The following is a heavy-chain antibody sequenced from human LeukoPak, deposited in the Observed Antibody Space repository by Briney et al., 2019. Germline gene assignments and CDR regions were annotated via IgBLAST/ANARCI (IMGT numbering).Heavy chain of an antibody. CDR3: ARERNYDFWSGYYTGGGHCMDV. D-gene: IGHD3-3*01. CDR2: IYYSGST. CDR1: GGSISSYY. V-gene: IGHV4-59*12. J-gene: IGHJ6*03. Sequence: PSETLSLTCTVSGGSISSYYWSWIRQPPGKGLEWIGYIYYSGSTNYNPSLKSRVTISVDTSKNQFSLKLSSVTAADTAVYYCARERNYDFWSGYYTGGGHCMDVWGKGTTVTVSS.